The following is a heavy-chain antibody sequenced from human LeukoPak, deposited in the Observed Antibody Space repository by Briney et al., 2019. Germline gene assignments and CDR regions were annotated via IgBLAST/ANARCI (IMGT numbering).Heavy chain of an antibody. CDR1: GFTLSSYG. CDR3: ARGGESSGYYYADY. V-gene: IGHV3-33*01. J-gene: IGHJ4*02. CDR2: IWYDGSNK. Sequence: GGSLRLSCAASGFTLSSYGMHWVRQAPGKGLEWVAVIWYDGSNKYYADSVKGRFTISRDNSKNTLYLQLNSLRAEDTAVYFCARGGESSGYYYADYWGQGTLVTVSS. D-gene: IGHD3-22*01.